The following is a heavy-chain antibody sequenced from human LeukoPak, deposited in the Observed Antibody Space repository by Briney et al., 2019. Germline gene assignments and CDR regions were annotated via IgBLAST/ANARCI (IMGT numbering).Heavy chain of an antibody. CDR2: ISSSSSYI. Sequence: PGGSLRLSCAASGFTFSSYSMNWVRQAPGKGLEWVSSISSSSSYIYYADSVKGRFTISRDNSKNTLYLQMNSLRAEDTAVYYCAKDRNWNYYDYWGQGTLVTVSS. CDR1: GFTFSSYS. V-gene: IGHV3-21*04. J-gene: IGHJ4*02. D-gene: IGHD1-20*01. CDR3: AKDRNWNYYDY.